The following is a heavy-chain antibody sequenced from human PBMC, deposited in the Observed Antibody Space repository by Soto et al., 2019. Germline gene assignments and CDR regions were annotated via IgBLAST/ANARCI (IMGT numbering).Heavy chain of an antibody. CDR2: IWYDGSNK. CDR3: AREVHTALS. J-gene: IGHJ4*02. Sequence: GGSLRLSCAASGFTFSSYGMHWVRQAPGKGLEWVAVIWYDGSNKYYADSVKGRFTISRDNSKNTLYLQMNSLRAEDTAVYYRAREVHTALSWGQGTLVTVSS. D-gene: IGHD5-18*01. V-gene: IGHV3-33*01. CDR1: GFTFSSYG.